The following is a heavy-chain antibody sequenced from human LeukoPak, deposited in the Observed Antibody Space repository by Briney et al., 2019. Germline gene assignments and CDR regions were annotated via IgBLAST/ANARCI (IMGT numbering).Heavy chain of an antibody. D-gene: IGHD3-3*01. V-gene: IGHV2-5*01. J-gene: IGHJ5*02. Sequence: SGPTLVRPTQTLTLTCTFSGFSFTTSEVAVGWIRQPPGKALEWLALIYWNDDKRYSPSLKSRLTITKDTSKNQVVLTLTNMDPVDTATYYCAHSSTSCSGYYSFCFDPWGQGTLVTVSS. CDR2: IYWNDDK. CDR3: AHSSTSCSGYYSFCFDP. CDR1: GFSFTTSEVA.